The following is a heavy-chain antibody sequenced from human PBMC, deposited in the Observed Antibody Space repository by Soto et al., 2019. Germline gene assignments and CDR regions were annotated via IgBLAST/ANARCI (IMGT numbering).Heavy chain of an antibody. Sequence: EVQLVESGGGLVQPGGSLRLSCAASGFTFSSYSMNWVRQAPGKGLEWVSYISSSSSTIYYADSVKGRFTISRDNAKNSVYLQMNSLRAEDTAVYYCARGGGSCYSCRFDPWGQGTLVTVSS. CDR2: ISSSSSTI. V-gene: IGHV3-48*01. CDR1: GFTFSSYS. CDR3: ARGGGSCYSCRFDP. D-gene: IGHD2-15*01. J-gene: IGHJ5*02.